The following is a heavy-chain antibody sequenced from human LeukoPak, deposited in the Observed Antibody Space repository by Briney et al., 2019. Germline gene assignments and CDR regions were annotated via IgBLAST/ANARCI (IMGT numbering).Heavy chain of an antibody. CDR2: IYTSGST. Sequence: SETLSLTCTVSGGSISSYYWSWIRQPAGKGLEWIGRIYTSGSTNYNPSLKSRVTMSVDTSKNQFSLKLSSVTAADTAVYYCARDCSSTSCYFYAFDIWGQGTMVTVSS. CDR3: ARDCSSTSCYFYAFDI. J-gene: IGHJ3*02. CDR1: GGSISSYY. D-gene: IGHD2-2*01. V-gene: IGHV4-4*07.